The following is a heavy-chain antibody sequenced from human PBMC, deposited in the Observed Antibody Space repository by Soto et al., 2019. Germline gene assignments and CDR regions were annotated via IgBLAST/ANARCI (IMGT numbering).Heavy chain of an antibody. D-gene: IGHD5-12*01. CDR3: ARGGSGNAFDD. J-gene: IGHJ4*02. CDR2: LYSGGST. V-gene: IGHV3-66*01. CDR1: GFYVSSNY. Sequence: EVQVVESGGGLVQPGGSLRLSCAASGFYVSSNYMSWVRQAPGKGLEWVSVLYSGGSTYYADSVKGRFTISRDNSKNSLYLQMNSLRGEDTAMYYCARGGSGNAFDDWGQGTLVTVSS.